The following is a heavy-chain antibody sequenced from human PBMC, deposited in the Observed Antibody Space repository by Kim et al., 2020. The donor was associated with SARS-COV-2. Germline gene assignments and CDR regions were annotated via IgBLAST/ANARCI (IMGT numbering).Heavy chain of an antibody. V-gene: IGHV3-21*01. Sequence: GGSLRLSCAASGFTFSSYSMNWVRQAPGKGLEWVSSISSSSSYIYYADSVKGRFTISRDNAKNSLYLQMNSLRAEDTAVYYCARDRDYGGPQDYWGQGTLVTVSS. CDR1: GFTFSSYS. CDR3: ARDRDYGGPQDY. D-gene: IGHD4-17*01. J-gene: IGHJ4*02. CDR2: ISSSSSYI.